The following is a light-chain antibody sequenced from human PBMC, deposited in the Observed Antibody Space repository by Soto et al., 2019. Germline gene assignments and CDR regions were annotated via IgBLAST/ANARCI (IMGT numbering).Light chain of an antibody. J-gene: IGKJ5*01. CDR2: DAS. V-gene: IGKV1-5*01. Sequence: DIQMTQSPSTLSASVGDRVTITCRASQTISPWLAWYQQKPGKAPKLMIYDASSLQSGVPSRFSGSGSGTDFTLTISILQPDEFATYDCQQYESYSAISFGQGTRLDI. CDR3: QQYESYSAIS. CDR1: QTISPW.